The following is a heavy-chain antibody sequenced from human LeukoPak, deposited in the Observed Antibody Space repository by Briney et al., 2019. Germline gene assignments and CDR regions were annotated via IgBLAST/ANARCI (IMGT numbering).Heavy chain of an antibody. J-gene: IGHJ4*02. V-gene: IGHV4-4*09. CDR1: GGSISSYY. CDR2: IYTSGST. Sequence: SETLSLTCTVSGGSISSYYWSWIRQPPGKGLEWIGYIYTSGSTNYNPSLKSRVTISVDTSKNQFSLKLSSVTAADTAVYYCARQATSASYSYDYWGQGTLVTVSS. CDR3: ARQATSASYSYDY. D-gene: IGHD1-26*01.